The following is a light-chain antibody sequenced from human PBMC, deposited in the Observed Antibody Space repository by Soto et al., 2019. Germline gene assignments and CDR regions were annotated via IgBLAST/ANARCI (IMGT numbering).Light chain of an antibody. V-gene: IGKV3-15*01. J-gene: IGKJ4*01. CDR3: QQYNDWPPA. CDR1: QSVSSK. Sequence: ETVMTQSPATLSLSPGERATLSCRATQSVSSKLVWYQQKHGQAPRFLIYGASTRATGIPARFRGSGSGTEFTLTIDSLQSEDFAVYYCQQYNDWPPAFGGGTKVEIK. CDR2: GAS.